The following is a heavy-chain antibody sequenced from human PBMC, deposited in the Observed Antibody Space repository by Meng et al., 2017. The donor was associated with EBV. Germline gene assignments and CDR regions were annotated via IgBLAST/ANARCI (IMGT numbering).Heavy chain of an antibody. CDR3: ARGRGVYCSGGSCYPGWFDP. V-gene: IGHV1-8*01. CDR1: GYTFTSYD. CDR2: MNPNSGNT. Sequence: QVQLVHSGARVKNPGASAKGSCKASGYTFTSYDINWVRQATGQGLEWMGWMNPNSGNTGYAQKFQGRVTMTRNTSISTAYMELSSLRSEDTAVYYCARGRGVYCSGGSCYPGWFDPWGQGTLVTVSS. J-gene: IGHJ5*02. D-gene: IGHD2-15*01.